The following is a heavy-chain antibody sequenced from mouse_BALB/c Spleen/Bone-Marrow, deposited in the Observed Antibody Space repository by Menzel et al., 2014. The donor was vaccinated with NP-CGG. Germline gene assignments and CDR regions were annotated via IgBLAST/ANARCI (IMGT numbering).Heavy chain of an antibody. CDR1: GYTFTNYY. Sequence: VQLQQSGPELVKPGASVRISCKASGYTFTNYYIHWVKQRPGQGLEWIGWIYPVNVHANFNEKFRGKATLTADKSSSTAYMQLSSLTSEDFAVYFCARWLLPYYAMDYWGQGTSVTVSS. J-gene: IGHJ4*01. CDR2: IYPVNVHA. CDR3: ARWLLPYYAMDY. V-gene: IGHV1S56*01. D-gene: IGHD2-3*01.